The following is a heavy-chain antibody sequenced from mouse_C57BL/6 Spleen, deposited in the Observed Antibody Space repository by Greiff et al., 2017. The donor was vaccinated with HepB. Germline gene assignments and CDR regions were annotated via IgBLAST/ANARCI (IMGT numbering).Heavy chain of an antibody. V-gene: IGHV5-4*03. CDR2: ISDGGSYT. CDR3: ARAMVTDFYYAMDY. D-gene: IGHD2-2*01. Sequence: DVMLVESGGGLVKPGGSLKLSCAASGFTLSSYAMSGVRQTPEKRLGWVATISDGGSYTYYPDNVKGRFTISRDNAKNNLYLQMSHLKSEDTAMYYCARAMVTDFYYAMDYWGQGTSVTVSS. CDR1: GFTLSSYA. J-gene: IGHJ4*01.